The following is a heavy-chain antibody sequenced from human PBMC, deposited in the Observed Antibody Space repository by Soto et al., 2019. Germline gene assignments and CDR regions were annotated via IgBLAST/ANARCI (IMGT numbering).Heavy chain of an antibody. CDR1: GITFSSYA. Sequence: EVQLLESGGGLVQPGGSLRLSCAASGITFSSYAMSWVRQAPGKGLEWVSAISGSGGSTYYADSVKGRFTISRDNSKNTLYLQMNSLRAEDTAVYYCAKDYIVVVVAATPVVVYWGQGTLVTVSS. V-gene: IGHV3-23*01. CDR3: AKDYIVVVVAATPVVVY. D-gene: IGHD2-15*01. J-gene: IGHJ4*02. CDR2: ISGSGGST.